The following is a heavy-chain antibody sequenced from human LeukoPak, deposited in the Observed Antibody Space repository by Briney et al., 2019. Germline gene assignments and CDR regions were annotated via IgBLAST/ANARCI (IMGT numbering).Heavy chain of an antibody. V-gene: IGHV3-74*01. J-gene: IGHJ5*02. CDR1: GFTFSSYW. CDR3: ARESGIAAALDL. D-gene: IGHD6-13*01. Sequence: GGSLRLSCAASGFTFSSYWMHWVRHARGKGLVWVSRINTDGSSTSYADSVEGRFTISRDNAKNPLYLQMNSLRAEDTAVYYCARESGIAAALDLWGQGTLVTVSS. CDR2: INTDGSST.